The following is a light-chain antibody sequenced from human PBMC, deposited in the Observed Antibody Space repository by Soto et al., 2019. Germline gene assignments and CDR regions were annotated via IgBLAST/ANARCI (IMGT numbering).Light chain of an antibody. J-gene: IGKJ1*01. V-gene: IGKV1-5*01. Sequence: IHMNQSPSTLSAYVGDGVTITCRASQRISTWLAWYQQKPGKAPKLLISDASSLETGVPSRFSGSGSGTEFTLTINSLQPDDFATYYCQQYKSYWTFGQGTKVDI. CDR1: QRISTW. CDR3: QQYKSYWT. CDR2: DAS.